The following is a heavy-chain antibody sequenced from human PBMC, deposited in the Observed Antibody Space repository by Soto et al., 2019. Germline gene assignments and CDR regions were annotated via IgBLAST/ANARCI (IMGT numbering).Heavy chain of an antibody. CDR1: GFTFDSYT. J-gene: IGHJ3*02. CDR3: AREGASHSGGGGTAFDI. V-gene: IGHV3-30-3*01. D-gene: IGHD4-17*01. Sequence: GGSLRLSCAASGFTFDSYTMHWVRQAPGKGLEWVASIPFDETFDYYAASVKGRFTISRDTSYNTLYLQMNSLTTEDTAVYYCAREGASHSGGGGTAFDIWGQGTMVTVSS. CDR2: IPFDETFD.